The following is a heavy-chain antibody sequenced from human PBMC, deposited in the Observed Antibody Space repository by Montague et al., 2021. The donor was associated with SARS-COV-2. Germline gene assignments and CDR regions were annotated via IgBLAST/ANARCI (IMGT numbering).Heavy chain of an antibody. Sequence: SETLSLTCAVYGGSLTSNYWTWVRQAPGKGLEWIGECNQSGRTTXXNPSLLGRVTISVDMSRNQVFLTLNSVTVADTAVYYCARVPLYFDGSDFWGQGGLVTV. V-gene: IGHV4-34*01. D-gene: IGHD3/OR15-3a*01. J-gene: IGHJ4*02. CDR3: ARVPLYFDGSDF. CDR2: CNQSGRTT. CDR1: GGSLTSNY.